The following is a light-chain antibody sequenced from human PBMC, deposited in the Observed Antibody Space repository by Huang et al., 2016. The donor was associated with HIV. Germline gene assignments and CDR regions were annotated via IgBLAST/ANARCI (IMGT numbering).Light chain of an antibody. CDR1: QDISNC. V-gene: IGKV1-33*01. Sequence: DIQMTQSPSSLSASVGDRVTITCQASQDISNCLRWYQHKPGRAPKPLIFDASSLETGLPSRFSGSGSGTYFTLTIASLQPEDVATYYCQHYDDPYTFGQGTKLEIK. J-gene: IGKJ2*01. CDR2: DAS. CDR3: QHYDDPYT.